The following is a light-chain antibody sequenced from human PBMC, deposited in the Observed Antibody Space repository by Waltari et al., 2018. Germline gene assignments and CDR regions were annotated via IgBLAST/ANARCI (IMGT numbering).Light chain of an antibody. J-gene: IGKJ2*01. CDR3: QQYGSSVMYT. Sequence: VLTQSPGTLSLSPGERATLSCRASQSITKKFFAWYQQKPGQAPSLLIYGASSRAAGIPDRFRGSGSGTDFTLTISRLEPEDSAVYYCQQYGSSVMYTFGQGTKLEIK. V-gene: IGKV3-20*01. CDR1: QSITKKF. CDR2: GAS.